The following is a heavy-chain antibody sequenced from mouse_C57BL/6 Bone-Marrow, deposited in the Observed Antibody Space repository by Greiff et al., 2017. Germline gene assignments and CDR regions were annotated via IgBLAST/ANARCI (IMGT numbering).Heavy chain of an antibody. CDR1: GFNIKDDY. Sequence: VQLQQSGAELVRPGASVKLSCTASGFNIKDDYMHWVKQRPEQGLEWIGWIDPENGDTEYASKFQGKATITADTSSNTAYLQLSSLTSEDTAVYYCTVHYYGSSYGAMDYWGQGTSVTVSS. V-gene: IGHV14-4*01. D-gene: IGHD1-1*01. J-gene: IGHJ4*01. CDR3: TVHYYGSSYGAMDY. CDR2: IDPENGDT.